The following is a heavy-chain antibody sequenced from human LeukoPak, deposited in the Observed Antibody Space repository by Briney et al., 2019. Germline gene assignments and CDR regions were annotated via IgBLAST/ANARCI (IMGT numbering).Heavy chain of an antibody. D-gene: IGHD5-12*01. J-gene: IGHJ4*02. CDR2: IYYSGST. V-gene: IGHV4-31*03. CDR1: GGSISSGGYY. CDR3: ARGSLRLMGFFDY. Sequence: SSETLSLTCTVSGGSISSGGYYWSWIRQHPGKGLEWIGYIYYSGSTYYNPSLKSRVTISVDTSKNQFSLKLSSVTAADTAVYYCARGSLRLMGFFDYWGQGTLVTVSS.